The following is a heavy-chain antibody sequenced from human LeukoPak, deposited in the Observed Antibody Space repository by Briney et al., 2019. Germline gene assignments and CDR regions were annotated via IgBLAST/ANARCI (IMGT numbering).Heavy chain of an antibody. J-gene: IGHJ4*02. Sequence: ASVKVSCKASGGTFSSYAISWVRQAPGQGLEWMGRIIPIFGTANYAQKFQGRVTITTDESTSTAYMELSSLRSEDTAVYYCASGGSSYCGGDCYSTFDYWGQGTLVTVSS. CDR2: IIPIFGTA. V-gene: IGHV1-69*05. CDR1: GGTFSSYA. D-gene: IGHD2-21*02. CDR3: ASGGSSYCGGDCYSTFDY.